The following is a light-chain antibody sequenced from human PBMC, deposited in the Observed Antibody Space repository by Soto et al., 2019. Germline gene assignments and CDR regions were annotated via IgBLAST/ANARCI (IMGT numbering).Light chain of an antibody. Sequence: DIQMTQSPSTLSASVGDRVTITCRASQSISSWLAWYQHKPGKAPNLLIYKASTLESGVPSRFSGSGSGTEFPLPVSSLQPDDFATYYCQQYDSYPLTFGGGTKVDIK. V-gene: IGKV1-5*03. J-gene: IGKJ4*01. CDR2: KAS. CDR3: QQYDSYPLT. CDR1: QSISSW.